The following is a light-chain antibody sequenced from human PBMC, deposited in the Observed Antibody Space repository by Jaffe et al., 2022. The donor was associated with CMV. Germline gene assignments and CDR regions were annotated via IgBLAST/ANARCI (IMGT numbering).Light chain of an antibody. CDR2: KAS. V-gene: IGKV1-5*03. CDR3: QQCNKYPYT. Sequence: DIQMTQSPSTLSASVGDRVTITCRASQSVSNWLAWYQQKPGKAPKLLIYKASNLASGVPARFSGSGSGTEFTLTISSLQPDDSASYYCQQCNKYPYTFGQGTKLEIK. CDR1: QSVSNW. J-gene: IGKJ2*01.